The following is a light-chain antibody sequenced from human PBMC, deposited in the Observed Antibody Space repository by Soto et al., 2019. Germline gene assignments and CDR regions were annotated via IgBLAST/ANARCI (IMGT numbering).Light chain of an antibody. V-gene: IGKV3-20*01. CDR1: QSLSSSY. J-gene: IGKJ2*01. CDR2: GTS. Sequence: EIVLTQSPGTLSLSPGERATLSCRASQSLSSSYLAWYQQKPGQAPRLLIYGTSSRATGIPDRFSGSGSGTDFTLTIRTLEPEDFAVYYCHHYDTSPFTFGQGPKLDI. CDR3: HHYDTSPFT.